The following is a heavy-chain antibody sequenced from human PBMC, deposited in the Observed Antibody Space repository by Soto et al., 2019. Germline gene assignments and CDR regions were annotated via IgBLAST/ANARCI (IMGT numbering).Heavy chain of an antibody. CDR2: VNPRSGDT. J-gene: IGHJ4*02. Sequence: QVQLVESGGGVVQPGRSLRLSCAASGFTFSSYAMHWVRQAPGKGLEWVGWVNPRSGDTNYAQKFQGRVTMTRDTSISTAYMELSRLRSDDTAVYYCARQLAYCGGDCYTEPIEYWGQGTLVTVSS. CDR1: GFTFSSYA. V-gene: IGHV1-2*02. D-gene: IGHD2-21*02. CDR3: ARQLAYCGGDCYTEPIEY.